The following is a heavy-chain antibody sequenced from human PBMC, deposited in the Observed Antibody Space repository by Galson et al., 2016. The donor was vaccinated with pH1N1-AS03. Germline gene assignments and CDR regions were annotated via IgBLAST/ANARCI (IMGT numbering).Heavy chain of an antibody. CDR1: GFSFSGYS. V-gene: IGHV3-30-3*01. D-gene: IGHD3-10*02. CDR3: AREATTMIGGWLDP. J-gene: IGHJ5*02. Sequence: SLRLSCAASGFSFSGYSMHWVRQAPGKGLEWVAVISFDGATKDYADSVEGRFTISRDNSKTTLYLQMNSLRPNDTSVYYCAREATTMIGGWLDPWGQGTLVTVSS. CDR2: ISFDGATK.